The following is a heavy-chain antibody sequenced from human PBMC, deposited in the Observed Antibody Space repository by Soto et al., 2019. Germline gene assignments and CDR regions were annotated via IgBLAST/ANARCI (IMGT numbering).Heavy chain of an antibody. CDR3: ARVEVVVVPAAVNYYYYMDV. V-gene: IGHV1-8*01. Sequence: QVQLVQSGAEVKKPGASVKVSCKASGYTFTSYDINWVRQATGQGLEWMGWMNPNSGNTGYAQKFQGRVTMTRNTSISTAYMELSSLRSEDTAVYYCARVEVVVVPAAVNYYYYMDVWGKGTTVTVSS. CDR2: MNPNSGNT. D-gene: IGHD2-2*01. J-gene: IGHJ6*03. CDR1: GYTFTSYD.